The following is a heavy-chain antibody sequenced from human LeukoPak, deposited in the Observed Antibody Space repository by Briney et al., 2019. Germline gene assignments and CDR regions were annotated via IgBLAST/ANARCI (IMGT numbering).Heavy chain of an antibody. CDR1: GFTFSSYA. CDR3: AKLLLETGGIGEEFDY. D-gene: IGHD1-26*01. V-gene: IGHV3-30*02. Sequence: GGSLRLSCAASGFTFSSYAMYWVRQAPGKGLEWVAFIRYDGNKKYYADSVKGRFTISSDNSRNTVYLQMNSLKSEDTAVYYCAKLLLETGGIGEEFDYWGQGTLVTVSS. J-gene: IGHJ4*02. CDR2: IRYDGNKK.